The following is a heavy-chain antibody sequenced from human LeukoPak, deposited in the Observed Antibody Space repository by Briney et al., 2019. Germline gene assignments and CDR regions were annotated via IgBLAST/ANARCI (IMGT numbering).Heavy chain of an antibody. Sequence: GGSLRPSCAASGFTFSNYWMTWVRQAPGKGLEWVANIKKDGGDKYYVDSVKGRFTISRDNTKNSLFLQMNSLRAEDTAMYYCATYYDSGPCKDWGQGTLVTVSS. CDR2: IKKDGGDK. J-gene: IGHJ4*02. CDR1: GFTFSNYW. V-gene: IGHV3-7*05. D-gene: IGHD3-22*01. CDR3: ATYYDSGPCKD.